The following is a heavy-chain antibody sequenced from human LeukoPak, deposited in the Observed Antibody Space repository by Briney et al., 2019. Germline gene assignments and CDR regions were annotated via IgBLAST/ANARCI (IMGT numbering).Heavy chain of an antibody. J-gene: IGHJ4*02. CDR2: ISSSGSTI. D-gene: IGHD3-9*01. Sequence: GGSLRLSCAASGFTFSSYEMNWVRQAPGKGLEWVSYISSSGSTIYYADSVKGRFTISRDNAKNSLYLQMNSLRAEDTAVYYCARAPLYYDILTGYYVSDFDYWGQGTLVTVSS. CDR3: ARAPLYYDILTGYYVSDFDY. CDR1: GFTFSSYE. V-gene: IGHV3-48*03.